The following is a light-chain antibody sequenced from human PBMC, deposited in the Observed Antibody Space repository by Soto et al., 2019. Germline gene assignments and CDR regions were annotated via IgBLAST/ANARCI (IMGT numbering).Light chain of an antibody. CDR1: QSISNW. CDR3: QQYNSYS. Sequence: DIQMTESPSTVSVSVGERVTITCRASQSISNWLAWYQQKPGTAPKVLIYHASNLQSGVPSRFSGSGSGTEFTLTISSLQPDDFATHYCQQYNSYSFGQGTKVDIK. CDR2: HAS. J-gene: IGKJ1*01. V-gene: IGKV1-5*01.